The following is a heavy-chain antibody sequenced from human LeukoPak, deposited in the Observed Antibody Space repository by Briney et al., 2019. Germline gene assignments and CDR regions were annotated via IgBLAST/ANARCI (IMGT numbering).Heavy chain of an antibody. V-gene: IGHV3-7*01. CDR3: ARERYCSSRTCYKDY. J-gene: IGHJ4*02. D-gene: IGHD2-2*02. CDR2: MKYDGSEK. Sequence: GGSLRLSCAASGFTFDDYWMSWVRQAPGKGLEWVANMKYDGSEKFYVDSVKGRFTISRDNAEKSLYLQMNTLRAEDTAVYYCARERYCSSRTCYKDYWGQGTLVTVSS. CDR1: GFTFDDYW.